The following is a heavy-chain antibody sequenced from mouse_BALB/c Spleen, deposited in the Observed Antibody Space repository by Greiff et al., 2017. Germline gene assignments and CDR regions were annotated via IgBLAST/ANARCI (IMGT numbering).Heavy chain of an antibody. J-gene: IGHJ3*01. V-gene: IGHV5-6*01. CDR1: GFTFSSYG. Sequence: EVNVVESGGDLVKPGGSLKLSCAASGFTFSSYGMSWVRQTPDKRLEWVATISSGGSYTYYPDSVKGRFTISRDNAKNTLYLQMSSLKSEDTAMYYCARHWGYRYDGDFAYWGQGTLVTVSA. D-gene: IGHD2-14*01. CDR3: ARHWGYRYDGDFAY. CDR2: ISSGGSYT.